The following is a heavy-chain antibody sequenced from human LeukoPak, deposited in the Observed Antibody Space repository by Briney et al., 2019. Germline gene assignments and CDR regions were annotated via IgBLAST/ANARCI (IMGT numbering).Heavy chain of an antibody. J-gene: IGHJ3*02. CDR1: GGSNRSGSYY. CDR3: ARATMIVVIDAFDI. Sequence: KASETLSLTCTVSGGSNRSGSYYWSWIRQPAGKGLEWIGRFYTSGSTNYNPSLKSRVTISVDTSKNQFSLKLSSVTAADTAVYYCARATMIVVIDAFDIWGQGTMVTVSS. CDR2: FYTSGST. V-gene: IGHV4-61*02. D-gene: IGHD3-22*01.